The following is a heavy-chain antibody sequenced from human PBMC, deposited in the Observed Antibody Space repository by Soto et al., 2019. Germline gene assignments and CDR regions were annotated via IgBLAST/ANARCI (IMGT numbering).Heavy chain of an antibody. CDR3: TRLTYYYDSSGYSLNDY. CDR2: IRSKANSYAT. CDR1: GFTVSSSA. J-gene: IGHJ4*02. Sequence: GGCLELSCATSGFTVSSSAMHWVRQASGKGLEWVGRIRSKANSYATAYAASVKGRFTISRDDSKNTAYLQMNSLKTEDTAVYYCTRLTYYYDSSGYSLNDYWGQGTLVTVSS. V-gene: IGHV3-73*01. D-gene: IGHD3-22*01.